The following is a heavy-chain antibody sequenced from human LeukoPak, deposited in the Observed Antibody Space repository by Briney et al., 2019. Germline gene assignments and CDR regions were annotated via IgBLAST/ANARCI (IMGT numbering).Heavy chain of an antibody. J-gene: IGHJ4*02. CDR1: GYSIISGFR. Sequence: PSETLSLTCAVSGYSIISGFRWAWIRQPPGKGLEWIGSIYYGGTNYNPSLRGRITILMDTSKNQFSLELSSVTAADTAVYFCARDDYSNYGHYWGQGKLVIVSS. V-gene: IGHV4-38-2*02. CDR2: IYYGGT. D-gene: IGHD4-11*01. CDR3: ARDDYSNYGHY.